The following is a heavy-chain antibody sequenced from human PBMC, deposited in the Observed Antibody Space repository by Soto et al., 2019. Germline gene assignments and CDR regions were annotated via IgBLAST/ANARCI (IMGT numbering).Heavy chain of an antibody. Sequence: QVQLQESGPGLVKPSQTLSLTCTVSGGSISSGDYYWSWIRQPPGKGLEWIGYIYYSGSTYYNPSLKSRVTISVDTSKNQFSLKLSSVPAADTAVYYCARDNILGILYGGMDVWGQGTTVTVSS. CDR2: IYYSGST. D-gene: IGHD3-3*01. J-gene: IGHJ6*02. CDR3: ARDNILGILYGGMDV. V-gene: IGHV4-30-4*01. CDR1: GGSISSGDYY.